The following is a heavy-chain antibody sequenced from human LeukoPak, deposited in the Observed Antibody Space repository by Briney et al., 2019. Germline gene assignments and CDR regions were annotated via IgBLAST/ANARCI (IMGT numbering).Heavy chain of an antibody. CDR1: GGSISSYY. Sequence: PSETLSLTCTVSGGSISSYYWSWLRQPPGKGLEWIGYIYYSGSTNYNPSLKSRVTISVDTSKNQFSLKLSSVTAADTAVYYCARHFDYVWGSYRYDAFDIWGQGTMVTVSS. CDR3: ARHFDYVWGSYRYDAFDI. J-gene: IGHJ3*02. D-gene: IGHD3-16*02. CDR2: IYYSGST. V-gene: IGHV4-59*08.